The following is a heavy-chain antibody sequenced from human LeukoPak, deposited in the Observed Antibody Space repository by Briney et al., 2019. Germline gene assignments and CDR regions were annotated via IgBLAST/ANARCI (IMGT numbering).Heavy chain of an antibody. J-gene: IGHJ4*02. CDR2: IIPIFGTA. CDR1: GGTFSSYA. CDR3: ARGTVLNYVGTYYFDY. V-gene: IGHV1-69*05. D-gene: IGHD4-23*01. Sequence: PRASVEVSCKASGGTFSSYAISWVRQAPGQGLEWMGGIIPIFGTANYAQKFQGRVTITTDESTSTAYMELSSLRSEDTAVYYCARGTVLNYVGTYYFDYWGQGTLVTVSS.